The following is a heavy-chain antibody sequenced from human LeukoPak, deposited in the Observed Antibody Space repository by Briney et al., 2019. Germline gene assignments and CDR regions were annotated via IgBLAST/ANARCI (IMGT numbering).Heavy chain of an antibody. CDR2: IYTSGST. J-gene: IGHJ2*01. CDR1: GGSISSGSYY. CDR3: ARRYSSGRTYWYFDL. D-gene: IGHD6-19*01. Sequence: SQTLSLTRTVSGGSISSGSYYWSWIRQPAGKGLEWIGRIYTSGSTNYNPSLKSRVTISVDTSKNQFSLKLSSVTAADTAVYYCARRYSSGRTYWYFDLWGRGTLVTVSS. V-gene: IGHV4-61*02.